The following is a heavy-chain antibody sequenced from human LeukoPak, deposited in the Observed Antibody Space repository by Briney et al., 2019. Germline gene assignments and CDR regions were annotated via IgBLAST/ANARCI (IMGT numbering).Heavy chain of an antibody. CDR1: GVIFSNYV. Sequence: RPGGSLRLSCTTSGVIFSNYVIHWVRQPPGKGLEWVALSLYDGTQEYYTDSVKGRFTISRDTSKNTVYLQMHSLRVDDTAMYYCAKDLGLGVVAGGPGAIDHWGQGTLVTVSS. J-gene: IGHJ4*02. CDR2: SLYDGTQE. CDR3: AKDLGLGVVAGGPGAIDH. V-gene: IGHV3-30*02. D-gene: IGHD3-16*01.